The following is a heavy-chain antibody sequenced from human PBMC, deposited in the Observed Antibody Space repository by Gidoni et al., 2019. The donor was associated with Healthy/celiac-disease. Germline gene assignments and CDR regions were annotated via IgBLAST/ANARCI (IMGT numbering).Heavy chain of an antibody. CDR1: GFTFSSYG. Sequence: QVQLVESGGGVVQPGRSLRLSWAASGFTFSSYGMHWVRQAPGKGLEWLAVIWYDGSNKYYADSVKGRFTISRDNSKNTLYLQMNSLRAEDTAVYYCARVRYHAVWGKGTTVTVSS. CDR3: ARVRYHAV. D-gene: IGHD2-2*01. J-gene: IGHJ6*04. CDR2: IWYDGSNK. V-gene: IGHV3-33*01.